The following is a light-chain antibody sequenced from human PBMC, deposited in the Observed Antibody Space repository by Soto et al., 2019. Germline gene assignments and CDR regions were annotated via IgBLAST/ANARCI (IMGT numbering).Light chain of an antibody. CDR1: QTISSS. CDR3: QQYSSFWT. CDR2: KAS. Sequence: DIQMTQSPSTLSASVGDRVTITCRASQTISSSLAWYQQKPGKAPNLLIYKASSLESGVPSRFSGSGSGTEFTLTISSVQPDDFATDYCQQYSSFWTFGQGTKVEIK. V-gene: IGKV1-5*03. J-gene: IGKJ1*01.